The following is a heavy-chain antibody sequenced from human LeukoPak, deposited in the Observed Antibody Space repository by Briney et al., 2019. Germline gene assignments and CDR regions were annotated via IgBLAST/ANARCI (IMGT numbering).Heavy chain of an antibody. D-gene: IGHD6-6*01. Sequence: GASLRLSCAASGFTFSSYAMSWVRQAPGKGLEWVSTISSSGGSTYYADSVKGRFTISRDNSNNTLFLQMNSLRAEDTAVFYCAKDRGGGYSSSSTGFGYWGQGTLVTVSS. CDR2: ISSSGGST. J-gene: IGHJ4*02. V-gene: IGHV3-23*01. CDR3: AKDRGGGYSSSSTGFGY. CDR1: GFTFSSYA.